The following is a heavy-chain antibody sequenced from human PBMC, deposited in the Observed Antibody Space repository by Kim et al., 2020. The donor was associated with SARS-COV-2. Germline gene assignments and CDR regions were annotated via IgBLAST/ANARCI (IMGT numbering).Heavy chain of an antibody. J-gene: IGHJ4*02. CDR3: AREMHGYYSPGVY. D-gene: IGHD5-18*01. CDR1: GYTLTTYA. Sequence: ASVKVSCKASGYTLTTYALNWIRQAPGQGPEWMGWIDTNTGNPNYVQSFRGRFVISLDTSVSTTYLQINNLKSEDTAVYYCAREMHGYYSPGVYGGQGTLVPVPS. V-gene: IGHV7-4-1*02. CDR2: IDTNTGNP.